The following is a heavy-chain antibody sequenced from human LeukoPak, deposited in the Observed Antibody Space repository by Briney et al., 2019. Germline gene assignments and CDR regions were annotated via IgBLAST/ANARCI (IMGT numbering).Heavy chain of an antibody. D-gene: IGHD1-7*01. J-gene: IGHJ6*02. Sequence: SQTLSLTCSISGDSVSSNSAAWNWIRQSPSRGLEWLGRTYYRSKWYNDYAVSVKSRITINPDTSKNQFSLQLNSVTPEDTAVYYCARDPSGGGTNYYYYGMDVWGQGTTVTVSS. V-gene: IGHV6-1*01. CDR1: GDSVSSNSAA. CDR2: TYYRSKWYN. CDR3: ARDPSGGGTNYYYYGMDV.